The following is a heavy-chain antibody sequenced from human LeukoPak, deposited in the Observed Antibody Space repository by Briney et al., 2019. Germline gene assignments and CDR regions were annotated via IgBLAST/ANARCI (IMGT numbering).Heavy chain of an antibody. J-gene: IGHJ5*02. CDR3: ARDGEMATTTYNWFDP. V-gene: IGHV4-59*01. Sequence: SETLSLICTVSGGSISSYYWSWIRQPPGKGLEWIGYIYYSGSTNYNPSLKSRVTISVDTSKNQFSLKLSSVTAADTAVYYCARDGEMATTTYNWFDPWGQGTLVTVSS. D-gene: IGHD5-24*01. CDR2: IYYSGST. CDR1: GGSISSYY.